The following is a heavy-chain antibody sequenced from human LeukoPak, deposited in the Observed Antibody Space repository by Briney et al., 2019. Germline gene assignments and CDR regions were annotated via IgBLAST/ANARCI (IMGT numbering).Heavy chain of an antibody. D-gene: IGHD6-19*01. Sequence: GGSLRLSCAASGFTFSSYSMNWVCQAPGKGLEWVSSISSSSSYIYYADSVKGRFTISRDNAKNSLYLQMNSLRAEDTAVYYCARDRSSGWIDYWGQGTLVTVSS. CDR1: GFTFSSYS. CDR3: ARDRSSGWIDY. J-gene: IGHJ4*02. CDR2: ISSSSSYI. V-gene: IGHV3-21*01.